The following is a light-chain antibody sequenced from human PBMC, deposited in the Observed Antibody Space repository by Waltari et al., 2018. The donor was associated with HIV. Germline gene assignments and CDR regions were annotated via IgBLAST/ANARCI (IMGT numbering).Light chain of an antibody. CDR1: TTDFGAFDL. CDR2: RVT. CDR3: SSYSTLKTIL. Sequence: QSALTQPASVSVSPGQSVTISCTGGTTDFGAFDLVSWYQQRSGEAPQLILFRVTSRPSGVSSRFSGFKSGHTASLTISGLHDGDEAYYFCSSYSTLKTILFGGGTKLTV. V-gene: IGLV2-14*03. J-gene: IGLJ3*02.